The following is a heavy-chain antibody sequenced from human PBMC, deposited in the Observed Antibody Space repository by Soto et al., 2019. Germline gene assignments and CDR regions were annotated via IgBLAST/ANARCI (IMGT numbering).Heavy chain of an antibody. CDR1: GDSVASNSVT. Sequence: QVQMQQSGPGLVRPSQTLSLTCAISGDSVASNSVTWDWIRQSPSRGLEWLERTYYRSKWYNDYAVSVKSRIIINPDTSKNQFSLHLNSVTPEDTAMYYCARLIGNSWFTGWGQGTLVTVSS. CDR3: ARLIGNSWFTG. V-gene: IGHV6-1*01. D-gene: IGHD6-13*01. CDR2: TYYRSKWYN. J-gene: IGHJ4*02.